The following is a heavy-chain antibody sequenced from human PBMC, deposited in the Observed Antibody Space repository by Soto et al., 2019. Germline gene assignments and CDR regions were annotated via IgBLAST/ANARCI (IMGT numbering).Heavy chain of an antibody. CDR3: ARSPRSIAAGGIDF. CDR2: IKEDGSQK. D-gene: IGHD6-13*01. Sequence: GGSLRLSCAASGFTFSRYWMSWVRQGPGKGLEWVANIKEDGSQKWYVDSVKGRFSISRDNAKNSLYLQMSSLRVEDTAVYYCARSPRSIAAGGIDFWGQGILVTVSS. J-gene: IGHJ4*01. CDR1: GFTFSRYW. V-gene: IGHV3-7*04.